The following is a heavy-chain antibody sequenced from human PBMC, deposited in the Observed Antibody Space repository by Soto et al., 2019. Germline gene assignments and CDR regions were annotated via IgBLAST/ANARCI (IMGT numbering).Heavy chain of an antibody. CDR2: IYPGDSDI. D-gene: IGHD2-15*01. Sequence: GESLKISCKGSGYSFTSYWIGWVRQMPGKGLEWMGIIYPGDSDIRYSPSFQGQVTISADKSISTAYLQWSSLKASDTAMYYCARGALGYCSGGSCYSNWFDPWGQGTLVTV. CDR1: GYSFTSYW. V-gene: IGHV5-51*01. J-gene: IGHJ5*02. CDR3: ARGALGYCSGGSCYSNWFDP.